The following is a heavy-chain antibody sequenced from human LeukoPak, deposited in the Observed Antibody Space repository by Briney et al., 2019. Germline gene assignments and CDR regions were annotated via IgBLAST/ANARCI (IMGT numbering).Heavy chain of an antibody. CDR1: GFTFSSYE. V-gene: IGHV3-48*03. J-gene: IGHJ6*03. CDR2: ISSSGSTI. Sequence: GGSLRLSCAASGFTFSSYEMNWVRQAPGKGLEWVSYISSSGSTIYYAGSVKGRFTISRDNAKNSLYLQMNSLRAEDTAVYYCARDRGSYDFWSGYYRYYYYMDVWGKGTTVTVSS. CDR3: ARDRGSYDFWSGYYRYYYYMDV. D-gene: IGHD3-3*01.